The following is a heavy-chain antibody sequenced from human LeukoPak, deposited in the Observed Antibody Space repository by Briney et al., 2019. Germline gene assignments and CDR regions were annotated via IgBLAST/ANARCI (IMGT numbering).Heavy chain of an antibody. D-gene: IGHD2/OR15-2a*01. CDR3: VSFYETY. CDR2: ISGSSSRI. J-gene: IGHJ4*02. Sequence: PGGSLRLSCAASGFTFSSFSMNWVRQAPGKGPEWLAYISGSSSRIYYADSVKGRFTISRDNAKNTVYLQMNNLRAEDTAVYYCVSFYETYWGRGTLVTVSS. CDR1: GFTFSSFS. V-gene: IGHV3-48*04.